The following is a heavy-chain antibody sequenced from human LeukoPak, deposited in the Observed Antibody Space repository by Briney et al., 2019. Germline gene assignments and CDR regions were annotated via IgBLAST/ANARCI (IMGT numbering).Heavy chain of an antibody. D-gene: IGHD2-15*01. CDR3: AKDGGHCSGGSCYRFDY. CDR2: ISYESSNK. V-gene: IGHV3-30*18. J-gene: IGHJ4*02. Sequence: PGGSLRLSCAASGFTFSSYGMHWVRQAPGKGLEWVAVISYESSNKYYADSVKGRFTISRDNSKNTLHLQLNNLRAEDTAVYYCAKDGGHCSGGSCYRFDYWGQGTLVTVSS. CDR1: GFTFSSYG.